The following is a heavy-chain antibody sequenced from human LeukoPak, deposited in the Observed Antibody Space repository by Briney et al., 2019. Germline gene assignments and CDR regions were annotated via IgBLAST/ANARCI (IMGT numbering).Heavy chain of an antibody. J-gene: IGHJ6*03. CDR3: ARAPLPAMVTRYYYYYMDV. CDR2: ISGSGSTI. CDR1: GFTFSDYY. V-gene: IGHV3-11*01. D-gene: IGHD5-18*01. Sequence: GGSLRLSCAASGFTFSDYYMSWIRQAPGKGLEWLSYISGSGSTIYYADSVKGRFTISRDNAKNSLYLEMNSLRSDDTAVYYCARAPLPAMVTRYYYYYMDVWGKGTTVTVSS.